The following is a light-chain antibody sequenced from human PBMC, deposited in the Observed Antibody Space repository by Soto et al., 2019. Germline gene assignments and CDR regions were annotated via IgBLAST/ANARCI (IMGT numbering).Light chain of an antibody. V-gene: IGKV3-15*01. Sequence: EIVMTQSPATLSVSPGERATLSFRASQSVSSNLAWYQQKPGQATRLIIYGASTRATGIPARFSGSGSGTEFTLTIGSLQSEDFAVYYCQQYNNWHPWTFGQGTKVDIK. CDR2: GAS. J-gene: IGKJ1*01. CDR3: QQYNNWHPWT. CDR1: QSVSSN.